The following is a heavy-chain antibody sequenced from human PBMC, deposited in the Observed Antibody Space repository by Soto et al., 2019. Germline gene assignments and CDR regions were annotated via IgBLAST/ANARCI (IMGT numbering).Heavy chain of an antibody. V-gene: IGHV4-39*01. J-gene: IGHJ6*03. CDR1: GGSISSGSYY. Sequence: SETLSLTCTVSGGSISSGSYYWGWIRQPPGKGLEWIGSIYYSGSTYYNPSLKSRVTISVDTSKNQFSLKLSSVTAADTAVYYCARRGSYYYYMDVWGKGTTVTVSS. CDR3: ARRGSYYYYMDV. CDR2: IYYSGST. D-gene: IGHD6-19*01.